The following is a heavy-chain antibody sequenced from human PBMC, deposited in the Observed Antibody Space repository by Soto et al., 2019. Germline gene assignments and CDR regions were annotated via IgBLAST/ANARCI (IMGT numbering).Heavy chain of an antibody. Sequence: GGSLRLSCAASGFTFSSYAMSWVRQAPGKGLEWVSGISGSGGSTYYADSVKGRFTISRDNSKNTLYLQMNSLRAEDTAVYYCAKVHTPYYYDSRAGAFDIWGQGTMVTVSS. CDR1: GFTFSSYA. CDR2: ISGSGGST. D-gene: IGHD3-22*01. V-gene: IGHV3-23*01. J-gene: IGHJ3*02. CDR3: AKVHTPYYYDSRAGAFDI.